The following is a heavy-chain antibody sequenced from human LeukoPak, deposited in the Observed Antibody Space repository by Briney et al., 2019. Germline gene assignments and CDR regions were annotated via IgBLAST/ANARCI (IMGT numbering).Heavy chain of an antibody. D-gene: IGHD3-10*01. J-gene: IGHJ6*03. CDR1: GYTFTSYY. CDR3: ARDLLPFGELLSSYYYMDV. Sequence: GASVKVSCKASGYTFTSYYMHWVRQAPGQGLEWMGIINPSGGSTSYAQKFQGRVTMTRDTSISTAYMELSRLRSDDTAVYYCARDLLPFGELLSSYYYMDVWGKGTTVTVSS. CDR2: INPSGGST. V-gene: IGHV1-46*01.